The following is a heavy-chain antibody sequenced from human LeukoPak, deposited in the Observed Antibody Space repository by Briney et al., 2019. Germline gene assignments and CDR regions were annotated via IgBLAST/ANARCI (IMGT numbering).Heavy chain of an antibody. CDR2: IYSGGST. V-gene: IGHV3-66*01. Sequence: PGGSLRLSCAASGFTVSSNHMSWVRQAPGKGLEWVSVIYSGGSTYYADSVKGRFTISRDNSKNTLYLQMNSLRAEDTAVYYCARSLIVVVPTRAFDIWGQGTMVTVSS. CDR1: GFTVSSNH. J-gene: IGHJ3*02. CDR3: ARSLIVVVPTRAFDI. D-gene: IGHD3-22*01.